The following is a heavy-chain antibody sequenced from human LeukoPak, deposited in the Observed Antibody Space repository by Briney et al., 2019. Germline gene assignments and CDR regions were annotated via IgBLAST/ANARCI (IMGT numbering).Heavy chain of an antibody. J-gene: IGHJ5*02. CDR3: ARNALWEWEIRVSWFDP. D-gene: IGHD1-26*01. CDR2: ISAYNGNT. Sequence: ASVKVSCKASGYTFTSYGISWVRQAPGQGLEWMGWISAYNGNTNYAQKLQGRVTMTTDTSTSTAYMELRSLRSDDTAVYYCARNALWEWEIRVSWFDPWGQGTLVTVSS. V-gene: IGHV1-18*01. CDR1: GYTFTSYG.